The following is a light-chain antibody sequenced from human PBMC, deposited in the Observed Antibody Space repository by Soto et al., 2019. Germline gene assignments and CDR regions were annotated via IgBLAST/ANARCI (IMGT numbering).Light chain of an antibody. CDR3: SSLAGGTLV. CDR2: EVN. J-gene: IGLJ2*01. V-gene: IGLV2-8*01. Sequence: QSALTQPPSASGSPGQSVTISCTGTSTDVGDYKYVFWYQQHPGKAPKLLIYEVNKRPSGVPYRFSGSKSGNTASLTVSGLQAEDEADYYCSSLAGGTLVFGGGTKLTVL. CDR1: STDVGDYKY.